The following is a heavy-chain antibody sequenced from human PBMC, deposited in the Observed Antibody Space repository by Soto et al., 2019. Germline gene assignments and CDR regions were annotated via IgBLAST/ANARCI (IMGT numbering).Heavy chain of an antibody. D-gene: IGHD1-1*01. V-gene: IGHV3-30*03. J-gene: IGHJ4*02. CDR2: LSYDGTDG. CDR1: GFTFRDYP. CDR3: ASLQLGREKTFDL. Sequence: QVQLVESGGGVVQPGRSLRLSCTASGFTFRDYPIHWVRQAPGKGLEWVAVLSYDGTDGYYADSVKGRFTISRDTSKSTVYLQMDSLRGEDTAVYYCASLQLGREKTFDLWGQGTRVTVSS.